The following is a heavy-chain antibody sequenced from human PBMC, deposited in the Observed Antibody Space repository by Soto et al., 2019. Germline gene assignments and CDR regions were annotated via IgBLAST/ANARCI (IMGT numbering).Heavy chain of an antibody. CDR1: GCTFSSYT. Sequence: SVKVSCKSSGCTFSSYTISCVRQAPGQGLEWMGRIIPILGIANYAQKFQDRVTITRDTSASTAYMELSSLRSEDTAVYYCARDLGGWPDYWGQGTLVTVSS. V-gene: IGHV1-69*04. CDR2: IIPILGIA. CDR3: ARDLGGWPDY. D-gene: IGHD6-19*01. J-gene: IGHJ4*02.